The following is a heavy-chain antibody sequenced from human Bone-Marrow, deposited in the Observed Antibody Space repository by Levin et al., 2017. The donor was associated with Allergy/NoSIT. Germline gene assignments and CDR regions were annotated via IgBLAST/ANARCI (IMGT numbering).Heavy chain of an antibody. Sequence: GESLKISCAASGFTFSSYGMHWVRQAPGKGLEWVAVISYDGSNKYYADSVKGRFTISRDNSKNTLYLQMNSLRAEDTAVYYCAIRYCSGGSCYSEYFQHWGQGTLVTVSS. CDR2: ISYDGSNK. CDR1: GFTFSSYG. CDR3: AIRYCSGGSCYSEYFQH. V-gene: IGHV3-30*03. D-gene: IGHD2-15*01. J-gene: IGHJ1*01.